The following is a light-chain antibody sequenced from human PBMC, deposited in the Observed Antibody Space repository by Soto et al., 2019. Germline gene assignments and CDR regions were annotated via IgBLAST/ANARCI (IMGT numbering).Light chain of an antibody. CDR1: QTVSSTY. CDR3: QQYGISPPWT. J-gene: IGKJ1*01. CDR2: DAS. Sequence: EIVLTQSPGTLSLSPGERATLSCRASQTVSSTYLAWYQQKPGQAPRLLIYDASSRATGIPDRFSGSGSGTDFTITISRLEPEDFAVYYCQQYGISPPWTFGQGPKVEIK. V-gene: IGKV3-20*01.